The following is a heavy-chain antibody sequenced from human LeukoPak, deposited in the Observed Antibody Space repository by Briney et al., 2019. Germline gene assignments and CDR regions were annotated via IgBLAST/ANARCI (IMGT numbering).Heavy chain of an antibody. V-gene: IGHV1-3*03. CDR3: AVGDYYYDTRFDY. Sequence: ASVKVSCKASGYPFTSYAIHWVRQAPGQRLEWMGWVNADNSNTNYSQEFQGRVTITRDTSASTAYMDLNSLRSEDMAVYYCAVGDYYYDTRFDYWGQGTLVTVSS. CDR2: VNADNSNT. D-gene: IGHD3-22*01. CDR1: GYPFTSYA. J-gene: IGHJ4*02.